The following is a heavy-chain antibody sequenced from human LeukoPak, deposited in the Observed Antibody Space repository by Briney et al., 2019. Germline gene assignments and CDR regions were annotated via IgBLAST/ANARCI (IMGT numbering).Heavy chain of an antibody. Sequence: AASVKVSCKASGYTFTSYGISWVRQAPGQGLEWMGWISAYNGNTNYAQKLQGRVTMTTDTSTSTAYMELRSLRSDDTAVYYCARAESAAAGTTYYFDYWGQGTLVTVSS. J-gene: IGHJ4*02. D-gene: IGHD6-13*01. CDR3: ARAESAAAGTTYYFDY. CDR1: GYTFTSYG. V-gene: IGHV1-18*01. CDR2: ISAYNGNT.